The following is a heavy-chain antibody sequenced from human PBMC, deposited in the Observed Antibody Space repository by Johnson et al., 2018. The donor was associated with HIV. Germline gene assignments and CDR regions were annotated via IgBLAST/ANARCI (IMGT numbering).Heavy chain of an antibody. CDR2: ISYDGSNK. V-gene: IGHV3-30*14. Sequence: QVQLVQSGGGLVKPGGSLRLSCAASGFTFSSYAIHWVRQAPGKGLEWVAVISYDGSNKYYADSVKGRFSVSRDSSKNTLYFQMNSLRAEDTAVYYCARSGPNWAFDFWGQGTMVTVSS. CDR3: ARSGPNWAFDF. J-gene: IGHJ3*01. CDR1: GFTFSSYA. D-gene: IGHD1-1*01.